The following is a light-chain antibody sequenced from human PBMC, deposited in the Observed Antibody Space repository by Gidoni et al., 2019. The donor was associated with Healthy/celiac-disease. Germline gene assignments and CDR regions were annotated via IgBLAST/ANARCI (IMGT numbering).Light chain of an antibody. J-gene: IGLJ1*01. CDR3: SSYTSSSTNYV. CDR2: DVS. V-gene: IGLV2-14*03. CDR1: SSDVGGYNY. Sequence: QSPLTQPASVSGSPGQSITISCTGTSSDVGGYNYVSWYQQHPGKAPKLMIYDVSNRPSGVSNRFSGSKSGNTASLTISGLQAEDEADYYCSSYTSSSTNYVFGTGTKVTVL.